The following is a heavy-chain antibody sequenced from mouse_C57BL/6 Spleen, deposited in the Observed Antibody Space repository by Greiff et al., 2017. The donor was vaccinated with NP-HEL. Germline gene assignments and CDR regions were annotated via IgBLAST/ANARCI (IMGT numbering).Heavy chain of an antibody. J-gene: IGHJ4*01. CDR1: GFTFNTYA. D-gene: IGHD4-1*01. CDR3: VRKLGPYYAMDD. V-gene: IGHV10-3*01. CDR2: IRRKSSNYAT. Sequence: EVQLVESGGGLVQPKGSLKLSCAASGFTFNTYAMHWVRQAPGRGLEWVARIRRKSSNYATYYADSVKDRFTISRDDSQSMLYLQMNNLKTEDTAMYYGVRKLGPYYAMDDWGQGTSVTVSS.